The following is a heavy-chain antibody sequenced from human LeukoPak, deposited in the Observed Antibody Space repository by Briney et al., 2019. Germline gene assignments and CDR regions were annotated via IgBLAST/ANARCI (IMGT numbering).Heavy chain of an antibody. Sequence: PGGSLRLSCAASGFTFSSYEMNWVRQAPGKGLEWVSYINRSGGTKYYADSVKGRFTISRDNAKNSLYLQMNSLRVEDTAVYYCARDQTMLFSAFDIWGQGTMVTVSS. CDR1: GFTFSSYE. J-gene: IGHJ3*02. D-gene: IGHD3/OR15-3a*01. CDR3: ARDQTMLFSAFDI. CDR2: INRSGGTK. V-gene: IGHV3-48*03.